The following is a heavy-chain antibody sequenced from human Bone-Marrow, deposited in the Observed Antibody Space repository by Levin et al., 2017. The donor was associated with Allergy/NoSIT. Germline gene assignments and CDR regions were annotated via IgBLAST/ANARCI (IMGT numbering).Heavy chain of an antibody. D-gene: IGHD6-19*01. Sequence: GGSLRLSCAASGFTFNAYEMNWVRQAPGKGLEWVSSIAATSGATNHADSAKGRFTVSRDNAKNSLSLQMNSLSPEDTAVYFCARGPLTSAWYTLFDQWGQGVLVTVSS. CDR2: IAATSGAT. CDR3: ARGPLTSAWYTLFDQ. J-gene: IGHJ4*02. V-gene: IGHV3-48*03. CDR1: GFTFNAYE.